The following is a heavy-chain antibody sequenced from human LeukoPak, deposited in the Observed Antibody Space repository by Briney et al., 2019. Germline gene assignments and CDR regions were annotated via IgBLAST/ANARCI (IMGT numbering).Heavy chain of an antibody. V-gene: IGHV1-18*01. J-gene: IGHJ5*02. Sequence: ASVKVSCKASGYTFTSYGISWVRQAPGQGLEWMGWISAYNGNTNYAQKLQGRVTMTTDTSTSTAYMELRSLRSDDTAVYYCARGPDYDIWTGYYTPWGQGTLVTVSS. CDR1: GYTFTSYG. CDR3: ARGPDYDIWTGYYTP. D-gene: IGHD3-9*01. CDR2: ISAYNGNT.